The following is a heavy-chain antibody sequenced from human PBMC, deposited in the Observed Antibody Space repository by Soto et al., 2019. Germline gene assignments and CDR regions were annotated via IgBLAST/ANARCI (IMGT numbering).Heavy chain of an antibody. CDR2: VNHRGST. V-gene: IGHV4-34*01. CDR3: AREVDTTNWFDP. J-gene: IGHJ5*02. D-gene: IGHD5-18*01. CDR1: GGSFSGYY. Sequence: SETLSLTCAVYGGSFSGYYWSWIRQPPGKGLEWIGEVNHRGSTNYNPSLKSRVTISVDRSKNQFSLKLSSVTAADTAVYYCAREVDTTNWFDPWGQGTLVTVSS.